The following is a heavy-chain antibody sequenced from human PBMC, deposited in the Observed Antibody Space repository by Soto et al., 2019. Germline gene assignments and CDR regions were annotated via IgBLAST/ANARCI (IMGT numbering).Heavy chain of an antibody. J-gene: IGHJ4*01. CDR3: VRDSGYGSGSSVNHYADY. D-gene: IGHD3-10*01. CDR1: GFAFGSYW. Sequence: VGSLRLSCAASGFAFGSYWMSWVRQAPGKGLEWLGTIKGDSSEKKYVASVRGRFTMSRDNAQSSLYLQMDSLRVEDTALYFCVRDSGYGSGSSVNHYADYWGHGTLVTVSS. CDR2: IKGDSSEK. V-gene: IGHV3-7*01.